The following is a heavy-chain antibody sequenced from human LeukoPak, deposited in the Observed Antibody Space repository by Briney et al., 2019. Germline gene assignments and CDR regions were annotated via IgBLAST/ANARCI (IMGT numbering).Heavy chain of an antibody. V-gene: IGHV3-48*03. Sequence: GGSLRLFCAASGFTFSRYEMNWVRQAPGKGLEWVSYITSSGSTIYYADSVKGRFTISRHNAKNSLYLQMNSLRAEDTAVYYCAREGRYYGSGSHRDGFDIWGQGTMVTVSS. J-gene: IGHJ3*02. D-gene: IGHD3-10*01. CDR2: ITSSGSTI. CDR3: AREGRYYGSGSHRDGFDI. CDR1: GFTFSRYE.